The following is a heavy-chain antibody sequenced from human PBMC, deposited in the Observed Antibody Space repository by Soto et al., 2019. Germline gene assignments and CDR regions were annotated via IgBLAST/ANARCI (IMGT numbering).Heavy chain of an antibody. V-gene: IGHV4-59*01. J-gene: IGHJ4*02. CDR3: ARGAVAGAISVKNKKIYFDY. D-gene: IGHD6-19*01. CDR1: GGSISSYY. CDR2: IYYSGST. Sequence: SETLSLTCTVSGGSISSYYWSWIRQPPGKGLEWIGYIYYSGSTNYNPSLKSRVTISVDTSKNQFSLKLSSVTAADTAVYYCARGAVAGAISVKNKKIYFDYWGQGTLVTVSS.